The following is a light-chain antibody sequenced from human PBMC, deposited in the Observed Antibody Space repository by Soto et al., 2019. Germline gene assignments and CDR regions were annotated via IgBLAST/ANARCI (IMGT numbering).Light chain of an antibody. CDR1: QSVSSSY. Sequence: EIVLTQSPGTLSLSPGERATLSCRASQSVSSSYLAWYQQKPGQAPTLLIYGASSRATSIPDRFSGSGSRTDFTLTISGLEPEDFAVYYCQQYGSSYTFGQGTKLEIK. V-gene: IGKV3-20*01. CDR3: QQYGSSYT. CDR2: GAS. J-gene: IGKJ2*01.